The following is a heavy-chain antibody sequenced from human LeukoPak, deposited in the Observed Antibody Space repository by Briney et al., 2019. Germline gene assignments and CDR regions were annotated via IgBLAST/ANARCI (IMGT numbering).Heavy chain of an antibody. CDR2: IYIGDSDT. CDR3: ARAPTSVSNRYYFDY. CDR1: GYSFTSYW. J-gene: IGHJ4*02. Sequence: GESLKISCKGSGYSFTSYWIGWVRQTPGKGLEYMGIIYIGDSDTRYCPSFQGQVTISADKSTRTTFLQWGSLKASDTAMYYCARAPTSVSNRYYFDYWGQGTLVTVSS. D-gene: IGHD1-14*01. V-gene: IGHV5-51*01.